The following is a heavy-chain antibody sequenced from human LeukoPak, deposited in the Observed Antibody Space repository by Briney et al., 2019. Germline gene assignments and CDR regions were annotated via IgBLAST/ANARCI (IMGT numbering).Heavy chain of an antibody. CDR1: GFTFSSYA. V-gene: IGHV3-30-3*01. D-gene: IGHD3-22*01. Sequence: GGSLRLSCAASGFTFSSYAMHWVRQAPGKGLEWVAVISYDGSNKYYADSVKGRFTISRDNSKNTLYLQMNSLRAEDTAVYYCARGSDYYDSSGYFGYWGQGTLVTVSS. CDR2: ISYDGSNK. CDR3: ARGSDYYDSSGYFGY. J-gene: IGHJ4*02.